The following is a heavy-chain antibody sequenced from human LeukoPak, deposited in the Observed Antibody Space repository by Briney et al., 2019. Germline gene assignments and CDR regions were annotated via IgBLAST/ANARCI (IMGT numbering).Heavy chain of an antibody. J-gene: IGHJ5*02. CDR2: FYYSGNT. CDR1: GVSITHY. Sequence: PSETLSLTCTVSGVSITHYWGWIRQPPGKGLEWIGSFYYSGNTYYNSSLESRVTISVDTSKNQFSLELTSVTAADTAIYYCARQWDIVATWGRWFDPWGQGILVTVSS. V-gene: IGHV4-39*01. CDR3: ARQWDIVATWGRWFDP. D-gene: IGHD5-12*01.